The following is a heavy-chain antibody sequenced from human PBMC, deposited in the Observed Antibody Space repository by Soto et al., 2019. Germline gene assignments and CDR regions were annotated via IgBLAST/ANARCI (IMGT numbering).Heavy chain of an antibody. J-gene: IGHJ6*02. CDR3: ARDPFTRAHADYYYYGMDV. CDR2: IYYSGST. Sequence: QVQLQESGPGLVKPSQTLSLTCTVSGGSISSGGYYWSWIRQHPGKGLEWIGYIYYSGSTYYNPSLKSRVTISVDTSKNQLSLKLSSVTAADTDVYYCARDPFTRAHADYYYYGMDVWGQGTTVTVYS. CDR1: GGSISSGGYY. V-gene: IGHV4-31*03.